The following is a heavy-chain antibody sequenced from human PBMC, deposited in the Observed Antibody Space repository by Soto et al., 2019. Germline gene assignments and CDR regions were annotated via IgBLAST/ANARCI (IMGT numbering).Heavy chain of an antibody. CDR1: RGTFNRYA. CDR2: LVPQFGTP. V-gene: IGHV1-69*01. D-gene: IGHD5-18*01. J-gene: IGHJ4*02. CDR3: ARQNRDTPMVPFDV. Sequence: QVQLVQSGPEVKKPGSSVKVSCLASRGTFNRYAINWVRQAPGHGLEWLGALVPQFGTPNYAQKFQDRVTIVADESTNTTSMELRGLTSDDTAVYYCARQNRDTPMVPFDVWGQGTLVTVSS.